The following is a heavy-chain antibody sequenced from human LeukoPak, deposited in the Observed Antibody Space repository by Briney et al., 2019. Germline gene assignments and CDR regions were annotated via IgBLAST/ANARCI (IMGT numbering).Heavy chain of an antibody. J-gene: IGHJ4*02. CDR1: GFTFSSYS. CDR3: ARSTLTGYYLFDY. D-gene: IGHD3-9*01. V-gene: IGHV3-21*01. Sequence: KPGGSLRLSCAAPGFTFSSYSMNWVRQAPGQGLEWVSSISSSSSYIYYADSVKGRFTISRDNAKNSLYLQMNSLRAEDTAVYYCARSTLTGYYLFDYWGQGTLVTVSS. CDR2: ISSSSSYI.